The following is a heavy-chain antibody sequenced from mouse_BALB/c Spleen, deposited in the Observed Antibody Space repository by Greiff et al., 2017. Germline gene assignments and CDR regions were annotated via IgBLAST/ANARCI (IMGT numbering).Heavy chain of an antibody. Sequence: DVKLVESGGGLVKPGGSLKLSCAASGFTFSDYYMYWVRQTPEKRLEWVATISDGGSYTYYPDSVKGRFTISRDNAKNNLYLQMSSLKSEDTAMYYCARDIEGRFAYWGQGTLVTVSA. V-gene: IGHV5-4*02. J-gene: IGHJ3*01. CDR3: ARDIEGRFAY. D-gene: IGHD3-3*01. CDR1: GFTFSDYY. CDR2: ISDGGSYT.